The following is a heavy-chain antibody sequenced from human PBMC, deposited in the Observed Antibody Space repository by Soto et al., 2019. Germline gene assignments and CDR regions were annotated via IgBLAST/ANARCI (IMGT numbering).Heavy chain of an antibody. CDR1: GFTFSSYG. Sequence: ESGGGVVQPGRSLRLSCAASGFTFSSYGMHWVRQAPGKGLEWVAVISYDGSNKYYADSVKGRFTISRDNSKNTLYLQMNSLRAEDTAVYYCAKEARYSSSTRGGYYYGMDVWGQGTTVTVSS. J-gene: IGHJ6*02. V-gene: IGHV3-30*18. CDR2: ISYDGSNK. D-gene: IGHD6-6*01. CDR3: AKEARYSSSTRGGYYYGMDV.